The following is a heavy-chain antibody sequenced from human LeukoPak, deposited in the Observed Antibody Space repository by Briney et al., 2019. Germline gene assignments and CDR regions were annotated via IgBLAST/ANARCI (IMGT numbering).Heavy chain of an antibody. CDR1: GGTLSSYA. J-gene: IGHJ6*02. D-gene: IGHD5-24*01. CDR3: ARDRGDGLLYYYYYGMDV. CDR2: IIPILGIA. V-gene: IGHV1-69*04. Sequence: SVKVSCKASGGTLSSYAISWVRQAPGQGLEWMGRIIPILGIANYAQKFQGRVTITADKSTSTAYMELSSLRSEDTAVYYCARDRGDGLLYYYYYGMDVWGQGTTVTVSS.